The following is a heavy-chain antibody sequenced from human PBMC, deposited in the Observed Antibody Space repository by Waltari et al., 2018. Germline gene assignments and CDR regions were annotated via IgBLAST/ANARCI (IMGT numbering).Heavy chain of an antibody. Sequence: QVQLQESGPGLVKPSETLSLTCTVSGGSISSYYWSWIRQPPGKGLEGLGYIYTSGSTNYNPSLKSRVTISVDTSKNQFSLKLSSVTAADTAVYYCARVATYYDFWSGYYPTYYYYYMDVWGKGTTVTVSS. D-gene: IGHD3-3*01. J-gene: IGHJ6*03. V-gene: IGHV4-4*09. CDR1: GGSISSYY. CDR3: ARVATYYDFWSGYYPTYYYYYMDV. CDR2: IYTSGST.